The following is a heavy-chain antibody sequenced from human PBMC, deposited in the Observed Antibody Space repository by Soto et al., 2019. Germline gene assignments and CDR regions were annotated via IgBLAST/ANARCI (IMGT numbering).Heavy chain of an antibody. CDR1: GFTFSSYG. D-gene: IGHD3-3*01. V-gene: IGHV3-33*01. Sequence: QVQLVESGGGVVQPGRSLRLSCAASGFTFSSYGMHWVRQAPGKGLEWVAVIWYDGSNKYYADSVKGRFTISRDYSKNTLYLQMNSLRAEDTAVYYCARDITIFGVVIERGNWFDPWGQGTLVTVSS. CDR2: IWYDGSNK. J-gene: IGHJ5*02. CDR3: ARDITIFGVVIERGNWFDP.